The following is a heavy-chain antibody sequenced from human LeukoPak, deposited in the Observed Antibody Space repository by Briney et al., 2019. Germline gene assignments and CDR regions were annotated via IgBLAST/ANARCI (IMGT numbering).Heavy chain of an antibody. CDR3: ARDDGDLYYYGMDV. CDR2: INSDGSST. J-gene: IGHJ6*02. Sequence: GGSLRLSCAASGFTFSSYWMHWVRQAPGKGLVWVSRINSDGSSTSYADSVKGRFTISRDNAKDTLYLQMNSLRAEDTAVYYCARDDGDLYYYGMDVWGQGTTVTVSS. V-gene: IGHV3-74*01. D-gene: IGHD4-17*01. CDR1: GFTFSSYW.